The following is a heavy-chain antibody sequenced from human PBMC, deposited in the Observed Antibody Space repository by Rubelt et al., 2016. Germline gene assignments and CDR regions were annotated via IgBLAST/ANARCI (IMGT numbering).Heavy chain of an antibody. Sequence: QVQLQESGPGLVKPSETLSLTCTVSGGSISSYYWSWIRQPAGKVLAWLGRIYTSGSTNYNPSLKRWVTVSVDTSKNQFSLKRSSVTAADTAVYYWVRELTILHSVAFDIWGQGTMVTVSS. J-gene: IGHJ3*02. CDR1: GGSISSYY. D-gene: IGHD2-8*01. CDR3: VRELTILHSVAFDI. CDR2: IYTSGST. V-gene: IGHV4-4*07.